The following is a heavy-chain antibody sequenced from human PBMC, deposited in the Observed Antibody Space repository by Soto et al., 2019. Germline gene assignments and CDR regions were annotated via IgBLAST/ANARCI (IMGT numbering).Heavy chain of an antibody. V-gene: IGHV4-39*01. J-gene: IGHJ4*02. CDR3: ARQHYYDSSGYYVGY. CDR2: IHYSGST. CDR1: GGSISSNIYY. D-gene: IGHD3-22*01. Sequence: PSEALSITCTVSGGSISSNIYYWCWIRQPPGKGLEWIGNIHYSGSTYYDSSLKTRVTISVDTSKNQFSLKLSSVTAADTAVYYCARQHYYDSSGYYVGYWSQGTLVTVSS.